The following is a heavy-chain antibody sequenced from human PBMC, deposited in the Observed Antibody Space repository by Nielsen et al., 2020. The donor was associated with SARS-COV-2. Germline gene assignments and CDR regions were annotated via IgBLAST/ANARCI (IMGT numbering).Heavy chain of an antibody. CDR3: VRLISGDFPYYFDY. CDR2: ISYSGTT. D-gene: IGHD6-19*01. J-gene: IGHJ4*02. V-gene: IGHV4-59*08. Sequence: SETLSLTCTVSNGYINNYFWGWVRQPPGKGLEWITYISYSGTTNFNPSLRSRLIVSVDTSKNQFSLNLTSVTAADTAVYYCVRLISGDFPYYFDYWGQGSLVTVSS. CDR1: NGYINNYF.